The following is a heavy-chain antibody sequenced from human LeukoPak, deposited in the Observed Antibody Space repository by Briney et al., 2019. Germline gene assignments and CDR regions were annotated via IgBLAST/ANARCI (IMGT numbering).Heavy chain of an antibody. J-gene: IGHJ5*02. CDR3: ARDYGGSPGGNWFGP. Sequence: GGSLRLSCAASGFTFSSYAMHWVRQAPGKGLEWVAVISYDGSNKYYADSVKGRFTISRDNSKNTLYLQMNSLRAEDTAVYYCARDYGGSPGGNWFGPWGQGTLVTVSS. CDR2: ISYDGSNK. V-gene: IGHV3-30-3*01. CDR1: GFTFSSYA. D-gene: IGHD1-26*01.